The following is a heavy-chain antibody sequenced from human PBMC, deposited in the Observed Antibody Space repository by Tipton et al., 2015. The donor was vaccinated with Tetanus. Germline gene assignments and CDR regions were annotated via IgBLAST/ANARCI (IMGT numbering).Heavy chain of an antibody. CDR3: ARDPGGNAFRYYYGMDV. CDR1: GFTFSSYG. Sequence: SLRLSCAASGFTFSSYGMHWVRQAPGKGLEWVAVIWYDGSNKYYADSVKGRFTISRDNSKNTLYLQMNSLRAEDTAVYYCARDPGGNAFRYYYGMDVWGQGTTVTVSS. CDR2: IWYDGSNK. J-gene: IGHJ6*02. D-gene: IGHD4-23*01. V-gene: IGHV3-33*01.